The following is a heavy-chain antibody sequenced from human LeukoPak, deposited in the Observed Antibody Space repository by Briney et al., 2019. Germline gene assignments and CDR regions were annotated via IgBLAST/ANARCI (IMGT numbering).Heavy chain of an antibody. CDR2: ISYDGSNK. D-gene: IGHD4-17*01. J-gene: IGHJ5*02. V-gene: IGHV3-30*03. CDR1: GFTFSSYG. Sequence: PGGSLRLSCVASGFTFSSYGMSWVRQAPGKGLEWVAVISYDGSNKYYADSVKGRFTISRDNSKNTLYLQMNSLRAEDTAVYYCAREDYVNNWFDPWGQGTLVTVSS. CDR3: AREDYVNNWFDP.